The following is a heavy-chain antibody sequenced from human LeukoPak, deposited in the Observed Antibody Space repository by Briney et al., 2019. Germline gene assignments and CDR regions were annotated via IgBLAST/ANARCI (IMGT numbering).Heavy chain of an antibody. D-gene: IGHD3-3*01. J-gene: IGHJ4*02. Sequence: SETLSLTCTVSGGSISSSSYYWGWIRQPPGKGVERIGGIYYSGSTYYNPSLKSRVTISVDTTKNHFSLKLGSVTVADTAVYFCARQIRGLRFLEWLDYWGQGTLVTVSS. V-gene: IGHV4-39*01. CDR3: ARQIRGLRFLEWLDY. CDR1: GGSISSSSYY. CDR2: IYYSGST.